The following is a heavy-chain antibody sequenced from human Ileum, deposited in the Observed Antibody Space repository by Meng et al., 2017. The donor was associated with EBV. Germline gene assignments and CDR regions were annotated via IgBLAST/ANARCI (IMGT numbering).Heavy chain of an antibody. CDR1: GGSISSSNYY. CDR3: ARGQKGYFDL. Sequence: QVHLQPSGPGLGKPSQTLSLTCTVSGGSISSSNYYWSWIRQPPGKGLEWSGHIYNSGSTYYNPSLKSRITISVDTSKNQFSLKLSSVTAADTAVYYCARGQKGYFDLWGRGTLVTVSS. J-gene: IGHJ2*01. V-gene: IGHV4-30-4*01. CDR2: IYNSGST.